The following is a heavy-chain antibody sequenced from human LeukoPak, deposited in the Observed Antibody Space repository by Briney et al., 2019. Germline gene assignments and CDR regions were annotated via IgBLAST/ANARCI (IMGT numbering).Heavy chain of an antibody. CDR1: GYTXTGYY. J-gene: IGHJ4*02. CDR2: INPNSDGT. D-gene: IGHD6-19*01. V-gene: IGHV1-2*02. CDR3: AREVAGWSPTDY. Sequence: GASVKVSCKASGYTXTGYYMHGLRQTPGQGLEWMGWINPNSDGTNYAQKFQGRVTMTRDTSISTAYMELSRLRSDDTAVYYWAREVAGWSPTDYWGQGTLVTVSS.